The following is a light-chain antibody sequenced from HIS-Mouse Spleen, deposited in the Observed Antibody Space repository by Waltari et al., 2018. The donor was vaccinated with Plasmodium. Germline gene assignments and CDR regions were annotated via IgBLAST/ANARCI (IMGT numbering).Light chain of an antibody. V-gene: IGKV3-15*01. Sequence: ETMMTQSPATLSVSPGERATLSCRASQSVSSNLAWYQQKPGQAPRLLIYGASTRATGIPARFSGSGSGTEFTLTISSLQSEDFAVYYCQQYNNWSFTFGPGTKVDIK. J-gene: IGKJ3*01. CDR1: QSVSSN. CDR3: QQYNNWSFT. CDR2: GAS.